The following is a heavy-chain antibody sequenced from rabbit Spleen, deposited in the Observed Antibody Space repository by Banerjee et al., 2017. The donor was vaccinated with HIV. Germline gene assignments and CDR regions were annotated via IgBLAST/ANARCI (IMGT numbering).Heavy chain of an antibody. V-gene: IGHV1S45*01. J-gene: IGHJ6*01. CDR2: INIVTGKS. Sequence: EQLEESGGGLVKPEGSLTLTCKASGVSLNDKDVMCWVRQAPGKGLEWIACINIVTGKSVYASWAEGRFTCSKTSSTTVTLQMTSLTVADTATYFCARDTGSSFSSYGMDLWAQGPWSPS. D-gene: IGHD8-1*01. CDR1: GVSLNDKDV. CDR3: ARDTGSSFSSYGMDL.